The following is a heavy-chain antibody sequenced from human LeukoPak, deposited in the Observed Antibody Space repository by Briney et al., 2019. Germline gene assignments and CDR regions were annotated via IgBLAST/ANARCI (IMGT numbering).Heavy chain of an antibody. V-gene: IGHV1-18*01. D-gene: IGHD1-26*01. CDR3: ARDRIVGATGCAFDI. Sequence: ASVKVSCKASGYTFTSYGISWVRQAPGQGLEWMGWISAYNGNTNYAQKLQGRVTMTTDTSTSTAYMELRSLRPDDTAVYYCARDRIVGATGCAFDIWGQGTMVTVSS. CDR2: ISAYNGNT. CDR1: GYTFTSYG. J-gene: IGHJ3*02.